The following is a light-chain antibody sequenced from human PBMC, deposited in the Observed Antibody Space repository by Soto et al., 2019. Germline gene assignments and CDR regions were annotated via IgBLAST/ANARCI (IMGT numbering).Light chain of an antibody. V-gene: IGKV1-12*01. CDR3: QQANSLPLT. CDR2: AAA. CDR1: QVIASN. Sequence: DIQMTQSPSSVSESVGDSVTLTCRASQVIASNLAWYQQKPGKAPNRLIYAAATLQSGAPSRFSGSGSGTDFTLTITSLQPDDFATYYCQQANSLPLTFGGGTKVEIK. J-gene: IGKJ4*01.